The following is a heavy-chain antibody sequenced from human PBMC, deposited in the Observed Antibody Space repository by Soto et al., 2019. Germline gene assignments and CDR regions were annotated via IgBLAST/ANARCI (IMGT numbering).Heavy chain of an antibody. D-gene: IGHD3-10*01. CDR1: GFTFSTHH. CDR2: ISSGSDKR. V-gene: IGHV3-48*02. J-gene: IGHJ5*02. CDR3: ARDICGYGSRGYYNGWFDP. Sequence: EVQLVESGGGLVQPGGSLRISCAASGFTFSTHHMNWLRQGPGKGLEWVSYISSGSDKRYYADSVRGRFTISRDNAKNSRYLQMNMLREEDTAVYYYARDICGYGSRGYYNGWFDPWGQGTVVTVSS.